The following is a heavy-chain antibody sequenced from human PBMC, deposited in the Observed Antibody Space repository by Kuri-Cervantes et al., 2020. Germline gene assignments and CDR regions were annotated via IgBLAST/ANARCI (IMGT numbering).Heavy chain of an antibody. D-gene: IGHD1-26*01. Sequence: SETLSLTCAVYGGSFSGYYWSWIRQPPGKGLEWIGEINHSGSTNYNPSLKSRVTISVDTSKNQFSLKLSSVTAADTAVYYCASNSGSSLFNYYYYGMDVWGQGTTVTVSS. CDR1: GGSFSGYY. V-gene: IGHV4-34*01. CDR3: ASNSGSSLFNYYYYGMDV. CDR2: INHSGST. J-gene: IGHJ6*02.